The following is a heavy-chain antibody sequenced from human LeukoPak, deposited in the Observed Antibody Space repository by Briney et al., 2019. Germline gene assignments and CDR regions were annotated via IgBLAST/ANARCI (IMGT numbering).Heavy chain of an antibody. Sequence: GGSLRLSCAASGFTVSSNYMSWVRQAPGKGLEWVSVIYSGGSTYYADSVKGRFTISRDNSKNTLYLQMNSLRAEDTAVYYCARDHREHYYDSSGLDYWGQGTLVTVSS. CDR2: IYSGGST. CDR1: GFTVSSNY. D-gene: IGHD3-22*01. J-gene: IGHJ4*02. CDR3: ARDHREHYYDSSGLDY. V-gene: IGHV3-66*01.